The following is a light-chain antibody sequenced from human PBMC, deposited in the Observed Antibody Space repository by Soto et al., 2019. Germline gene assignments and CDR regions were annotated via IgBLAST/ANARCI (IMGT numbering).Light chain of an antibody. CDR2: EVT. V-gene: IGLV2-14*01. Sequence: QSVLTQPASVSGSPGQSITISCTGTSSDVGGYDYVSWYQQYPGKAPKLMIYEVTNRPSGVSYRFSGSKSGNTASLTISGLQAEDEADYYCTSYTSTSSLVFGGGTQLTVL. J-gene: IGLJ2*01. CDR1: SSDVGGYDY. CDR3: TSYTSTSSLV.